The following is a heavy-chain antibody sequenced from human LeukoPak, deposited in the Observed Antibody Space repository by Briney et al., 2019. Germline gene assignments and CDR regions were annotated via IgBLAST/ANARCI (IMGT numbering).Heavy chain of an antibody. CDR1: GYTFTGYY. Sequence: ASVKVSCKASGYTFTGYYMHWVRQAPRQGLEWMGWINPNSGGTNYAQKFQGRVTTTRDTSISTAYMELSRLRSDDTAVYYCAVTTVTTGYFDYWGQGTLVTVSS. CDR3: AVTTVTTGYFDY. V-gene: IGHV1-2*02. CDR2: INPNSGGT. D-gene: IGHD4-17*01. J-gene: IGHJ4*02.